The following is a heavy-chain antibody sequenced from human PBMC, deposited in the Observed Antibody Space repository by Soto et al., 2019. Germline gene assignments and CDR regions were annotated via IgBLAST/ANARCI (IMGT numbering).Heavy chain of an antibody. J-gene: IGHJ3*02. V-gene: IGHV3-23*01. D-gene: IGHD1-1*01. CDR2: ITGSGDDT. CDR3: AKRQLSGGPFHT. Sequence: EVQLLVSGGGLVQPGGPLRLTCAASGFTFPSYVMSWACQVPGKGLEWVSTITGSGDDTYYADSVRGRFTISRDISKSTLYMDMNSLRADDTAVYYCAKRQLSGGPFHTWGQGTMVTVSS. CDR1: GFTFPSYV.